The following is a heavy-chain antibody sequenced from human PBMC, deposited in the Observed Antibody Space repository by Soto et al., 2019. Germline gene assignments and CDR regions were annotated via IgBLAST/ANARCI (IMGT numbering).Heavy chain of an antibody. CDR2: IFYSGST. Sequence: QLQLLESGPGLVKASETLPLTCNVSGGSISTSRSYWAWIRQPPGKGLEWLANIFYSGSTYYNPSLASRVTVSVDTSKNEFSLKLRSVTAADTAVYYCARQPTTGDTDLWFDPWGQGTLVTVSS. CDR3: ARQPTTGDTDLWFDP. J-gene: IGHJ5*02. D-gene: IGHD2-21*01. V-gene: IGHV4-39*01. CDR1: GGSISTSRSY.